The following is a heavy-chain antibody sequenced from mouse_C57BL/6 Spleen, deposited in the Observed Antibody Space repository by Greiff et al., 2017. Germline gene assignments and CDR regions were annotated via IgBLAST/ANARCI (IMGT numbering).Heavy chain of an antibody. J-gene: IGHJ2*01. CDR3: AGPSAYYIDY. CDR1: GFTFSDYG. CDR2: ISSGGSTI. V-gene: IGHV5-17*01. Sequence: EVQLVESGGGLVKPGGSLKLSCAASGFTFSDYGMHWVRQAPEKGLEWVAYISSGGSTIYYADTVKGRFTISRDNAKNTLFLPMPSLRSEDTAMYYCAGPSAYYIDYWGQGTTLTVSS.